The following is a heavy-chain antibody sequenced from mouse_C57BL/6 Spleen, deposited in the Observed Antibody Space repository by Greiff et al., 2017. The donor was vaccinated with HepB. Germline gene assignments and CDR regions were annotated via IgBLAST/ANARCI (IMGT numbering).Heavy chain of an antibody. D-gene: IGHD2-4*01. J-gene: IGHJ4*01. CDR3: ARHGGGLRRDYYAMDY. CDR1: GFTFSSYG. V-gene: IGHV5-6*02. CDR2: ISSGGSYT. Sequence: DVMLVESGGDLVKPGGSLKLSCAASGFTFSSYGMSWVRQTPDKRLEWVATISSGGSYTYYPDSVKGRFTIARDNAKNTLYLQMSSLKSEDTAMYYCARHGGGLRRDYYAMDYWGQGTSVTVSS.